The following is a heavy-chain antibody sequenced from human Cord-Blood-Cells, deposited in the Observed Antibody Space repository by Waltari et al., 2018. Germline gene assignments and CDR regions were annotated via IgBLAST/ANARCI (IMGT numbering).Heavy chain of an antibody. D-gene: IGHD3-10*01. CDR1: GFTVSSNS. CDR2: IYSGGST. Sequence: EVQLVESGGGLIQPGGYLRLSCAASGFTVSSNSMSWVGQAPGKGIRWVSVIYSGGSTYDADSVKGRFTISRDNSKNAVYRQMNILRAEDTAVYYCACGGPRGYFDYWGQGTLVTVSS. V-gene: IGHV3-53*01. CDR3: ACGGPRGYFDY. J-gene: IGHJ4*02.